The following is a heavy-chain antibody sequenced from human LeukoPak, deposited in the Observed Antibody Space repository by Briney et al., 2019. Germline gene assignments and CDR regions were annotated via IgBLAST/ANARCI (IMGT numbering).Heavy chain of an antibody. CDR2: IYNSGST. D-gene: IGHD2-15*01. J-gene: IGHJ4*02. CDR3: ARSRWGYCFDH. Sequence: PSETLSLTCTVSGGSMSNYYWTWIRQPPGKGLEWIGYIYNSGSTNYNPSLKSRVTISADTSRNQFSLRLSSVTPTDTAMYYCARSRWGYCFDHWGQGTLVTVSS. CDR1: GGSMSNYY. V-gene: IGHV4-59*01.